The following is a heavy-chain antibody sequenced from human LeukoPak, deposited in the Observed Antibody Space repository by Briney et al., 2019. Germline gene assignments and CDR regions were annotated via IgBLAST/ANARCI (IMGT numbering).Heavy chain of an antibody. CDR2: LSPSGVRT. D-gene: IGHD3-22*01. CDR1: GFTFTTYA. V-gene: IGHV3-23*01. Sequence: PGGSLRLSCAASGFTFTTYAMSWVRQAPGKELEWVSTLSPSGVRTYYTDSVKGRFTISRDNSKNTLYLQMNSLRAEDMAVYYCAKDDYYDTSGYRDWGQGTLVTVSS. J-gene: IGHJ4*02. CDR3: AKDDYYDTSGYRD.